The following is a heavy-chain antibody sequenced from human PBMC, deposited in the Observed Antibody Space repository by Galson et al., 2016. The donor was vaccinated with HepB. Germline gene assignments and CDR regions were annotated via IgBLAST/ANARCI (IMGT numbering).Heavy chain of an antibody. CDR3: AGYGVIWSGYFTYYGIDV. CDR1: GDSVNSHNYY. D-gene: IGHD3-3*01. V-gene: IGHV4-39*01. Sequence: SETLSLTCSVSGDSVNSHNYYWGWMRQTPGEGLEWIGSIHYSGNTYSNPPLKSRVTVSLDTSKNQFSRKLTSVTAADTAVYSCAGYGVIWSGYFTYYGIDVWGQGTSVTVSS. J-gene: IGHJ6*02. CDR2: IHYSGNT.